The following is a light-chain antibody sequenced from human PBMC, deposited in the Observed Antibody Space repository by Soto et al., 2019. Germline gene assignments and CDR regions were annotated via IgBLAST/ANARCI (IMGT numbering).Light chain of an antibody. J-gene: IGKJ4*01. CDR3: QQFNSPLT. CDR2: AAS. Sequence: IQLTQSPSSLSASIGDRVTITCRASQGISSYLAWYQQKPGKAPKLLIYAASTLQSGVPSRFSGGGSGTDFTLTISSLQPEYFATYYCQQFNSPLTFGWGTKGEIK. V-gene: IGKV1-9*01. CDR1: QGISSY.